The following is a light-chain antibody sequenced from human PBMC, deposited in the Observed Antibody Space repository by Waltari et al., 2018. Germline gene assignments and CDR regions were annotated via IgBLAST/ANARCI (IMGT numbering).Light chain of an antibody. CDR1: SVRNPF. CDR2: AKD. CDR3: SCRDSGARL. V-gene: IGLV3-19*01. Sequence: SSELTQDPAVSVALGQTVRITCQGDSVRNPFASWYQQKPGLAPLLILYAKDNRPSGIPARFSGSSSGNTASLTIAGAQAEDEADYYCSCRDSGARLFGGGTKLTVL. J-gene: IGLJ3*02.